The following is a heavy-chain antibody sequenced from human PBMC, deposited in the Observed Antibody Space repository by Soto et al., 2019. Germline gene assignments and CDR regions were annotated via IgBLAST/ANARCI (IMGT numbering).Heavy chain of an antibody. J-gene: IGHJ6*02. CDR1: GFTFSRYW. CDR2: IKYDGSDK. CDR3: AKDYSNYGMDV. Sequence: GGSLRLSCAASGFTFSRYWMTWVRQAPGKGLEWVANIKYDGSDKYYADSVKGRFTISRDNAKNSLYLQMNSLRAEDTALYYCAKDYSNYGMDVWGQGTTVTVSS. V-gene: IGHV3-7*03. D-gene: IGHD4-4*01.